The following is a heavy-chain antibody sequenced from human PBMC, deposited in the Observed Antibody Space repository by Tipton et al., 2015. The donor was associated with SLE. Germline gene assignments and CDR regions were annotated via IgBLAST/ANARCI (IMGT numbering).Heavy chain of an antibody. CDR3: ARGGDSSGFGWFDP. CDR1: GGSISSGSYY. D-gene: IGHD6-19*01. Sequence: PSLTCTVSGGSISSGSYYWSWIRQPAGKGLERIGHIYTSGSTNYNPSLKSRVTISVDTSKNQFSLKLSSVTAADTAVYYCARGGDSSGFGWFDPWGQGTLVTVSS. V-gene: IGHV4-61*09. CDR2: IYTSGST. J-gene: IGHJ5*02.